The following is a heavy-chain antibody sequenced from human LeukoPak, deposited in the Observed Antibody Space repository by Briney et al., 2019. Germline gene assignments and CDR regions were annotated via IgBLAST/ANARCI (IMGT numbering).Heavy chain of an antibody. J-gene: IGHJ3*02. Sequence: SETLSLTCTVSGGSISSYYWSWIRQPPGKGLEWIGYIYYSGSTSYNPSLKSRVTISVDTSKNQFSLKLSSVTAADTAVYYCARGPDYYAAFGAFDIWGQGTMVTVSS. CDR1: GGSISSYY. CDR3: ARGPDYYAAFGAFDI. V-gene: IGHV4-59*12. D-gene: IGHD3-10*01. CDR2: IYYSGST.